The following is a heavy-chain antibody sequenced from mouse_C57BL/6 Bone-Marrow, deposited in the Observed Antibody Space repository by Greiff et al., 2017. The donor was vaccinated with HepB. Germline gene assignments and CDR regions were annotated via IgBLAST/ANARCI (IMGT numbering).Heavy chain of an antibody. CDR2: INPNNGGT. Sequence: VQLQQSGPELVKPGASVKISCKASGYTFTDYYMNWVKQSHGKSLEWIGDINPNNGGTSYNQKFKGKATLTVDKSSSTAYMELRSLTSEDSAVYYCARDYYGTTAAMDYWGQGTSVTVSS. J-gene: IGHJ4*01. CDR3: ARDYYGTTAAMDY. CDR1: GYTFTDYY. D-gene: IGHD1-2*01. V-gene: IGHV1-26*01.